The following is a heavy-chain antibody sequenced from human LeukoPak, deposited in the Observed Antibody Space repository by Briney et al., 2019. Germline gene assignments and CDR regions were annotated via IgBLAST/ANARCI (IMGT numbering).Heavy chain of an antibody. V-gene: IGHV4-59*12. J-gene: IGHJ6*02. CDR2: IYYSGST. Sequence: SETLSLTCTVSGGSISSYYWSWLRQPPGKGLEWIGYIYYSGSTYYNPSLKSRVTISVDTSKNQFSLKLSSVTAADTAVYYCAREARYCTNGVCEYYGMDVWGQGTTVTVSS. D-gene: IGHD2-8*01. CDR3: AREARYCTNGVCEYYGMDV. CDR1: GGSISSYY.